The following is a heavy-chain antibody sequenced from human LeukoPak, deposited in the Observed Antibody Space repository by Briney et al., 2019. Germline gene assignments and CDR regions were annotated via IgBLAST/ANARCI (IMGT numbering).Heavy chain of an antibody. CDR3: ARDGDGSGSYYNGYYYYDMDV. CDR2: IYSGGST. D-gene: IGHD3-10*01. V-gene: IGHV3-66*01. J-gene: IGHJ6*02. CDR1: GFTIHSNS. Sequence: GGSLRLYYAAFGFTIHSNSISWVRQAPGKGLEWVSVIYSGGSTYYADSVKGRFTISRDNSKNTLYLQMNSLRAEDTAVYYCARDGDGSGSYYNGYYYYDMDVWGQGYTVTVSS.